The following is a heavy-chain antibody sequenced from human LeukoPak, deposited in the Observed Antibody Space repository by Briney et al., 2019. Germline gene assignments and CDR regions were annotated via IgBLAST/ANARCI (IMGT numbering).Heavy chain of an antibody. J-gene: IGHJ2*01. D-gene: IGHD6-6*01. CDR1: GGSISSYY. CDR3: ARDGSVRQLVQGLSDYFDL. V-gene: IGHV4-59*12. CDR2: IYYSGST. Sequence: SETLSLTCTVSGGSISSYYWSWIRQPPGKGLEWIGYIYYSGSTNYNPSLKSRVTISVDTSKNQFSLKLSSVTAADTAVYYCARDGSVRQLVQGLSDYFDLWGRGALVTVSS.